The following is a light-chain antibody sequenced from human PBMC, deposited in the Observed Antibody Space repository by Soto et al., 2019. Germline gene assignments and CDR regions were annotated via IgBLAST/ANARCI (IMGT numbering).Light chain of an antibody. CDR1: QRISSY. V-gene: IGKV1-39*01. CDR3: QQYGSSGT. CDR2: AAS. Sequence: DIQMTQSPSSLSASVGGRVTITCRASQRISSYLKWYQQKPGKAPKLLIYAASSLQRGVPSRFSGSGSGTDFTLTISRLEPEDFAVYYCQQYGSSGTFGQGTKVDI. J-gene: IGKJ1*01.